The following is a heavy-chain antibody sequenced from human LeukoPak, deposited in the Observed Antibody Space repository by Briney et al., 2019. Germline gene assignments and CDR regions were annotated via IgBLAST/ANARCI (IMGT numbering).Heavy chain of an antibody. V-gene: IGHV3-23*01. CDR1: GFTFDNHA. CDR2: ITGTGFDT. D-gene: IGHD2-21*01. CDR3: AKMAIAKGATQGRGFLQFDL. J-gene: IGHJ5*02. Sequence: GGSLRLSCAASGFTFDNHAMTWVRQAPGKGLEWVSPITGTGFDTYTANSVKGRFITSRDNSKNSLYLRLNSLRPEDTAMYYCAKMAIAKGATQGRGFLQFDLWGQGTLVTVSP.